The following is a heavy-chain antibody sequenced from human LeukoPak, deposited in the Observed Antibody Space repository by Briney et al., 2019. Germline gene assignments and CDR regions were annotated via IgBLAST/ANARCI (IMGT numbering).Heavy chain of an antibody. CDR3: AKDQHDYGDY. J-gene: IGHJ4*02. CDR1: GFTFSSYA. Sequence: GGSLRLSCAASGFTFSSYAMHWVRQAPGKGLEYVSAISSNGGSTYYANSVKGRFTISRDNSKNTLYLQMNSLRAEDTAVYYCAKDQHDYGDYWGQGTLVTVSS. V-gene: IGHV3-64*01. CDR2: ISSNGGST.